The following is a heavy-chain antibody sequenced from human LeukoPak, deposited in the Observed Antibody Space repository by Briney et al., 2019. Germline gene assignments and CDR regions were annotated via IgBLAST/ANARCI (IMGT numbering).Heavy chain of an antibody. Sequence: SETLSLTCAVYGGSFSGYYWSWIRQPPGKGLEWIGEINHSGSTNYNPSLKSRVTISVDTSKNQFSLKLSSVTAADTAVYYCARVIYSSPYYFDYWGQGTLVTVSS. J-gene: IGHJ4*02. CDR1: GGSFSGYY. D-gene: IGHD1-26*01. CDR3: ARVIYSSPYYFDY. CDR2: INHSGST. V-gene: IGHV4-34*01.